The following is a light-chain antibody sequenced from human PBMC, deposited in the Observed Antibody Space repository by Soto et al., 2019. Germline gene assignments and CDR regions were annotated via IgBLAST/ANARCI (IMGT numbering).Light chain of an antibody. CDR2: GAS. Sequence: IGITQGPPKWCVSAGVTVILSCRASQSVRTNLAWYQQKVGQAPRLLIYGASTRATGIPARFSGSGSGTEFTLTVSRSQSACLAGYSSQQYNNWAPWTLGEGTKVDIK. CDR3: QQYNNWAPWT. V-gene: IGKV3-15*01. J-gene: IGKJ1*01. CDR1: QSVRTN.